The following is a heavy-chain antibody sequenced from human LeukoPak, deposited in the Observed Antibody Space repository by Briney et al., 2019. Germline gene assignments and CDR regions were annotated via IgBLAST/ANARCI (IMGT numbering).Heavy chain of an antibody. CDR2: IYHSGST. J-gene: IGHJ4*02. CDR1: GGSISSGDYY. Sequence: SETLSLTCTVSGGSISSGDYYWSWIRQPPGKGLEWIGEIYHSGSTNYNPSLKSRVTISVDTSKNQFSLKLSSVTAADTAVYYCARARRRIGYCSGGSCLPTPFDYWGQGTLVTVSS. V-gene: IGHV4-61*08. D-gene: IGHD2-15*01. CDR3: ARARRRIGYCSGGSCLPTPFDY.